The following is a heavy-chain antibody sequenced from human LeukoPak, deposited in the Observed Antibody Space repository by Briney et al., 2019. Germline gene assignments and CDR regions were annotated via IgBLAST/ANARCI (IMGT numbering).Heavy chain of an antibody. CDR2: ISGSGGST. J-gene: IGHJ4*02. Sequence: GGSLRLSCAASGFTFSSYAMSWVRQAPGKELKWVSAISGSGGSTYYADSVKGRFTISRDNSKNTLYLQMNSLRAEDTAVYYCANSSPITMVRGVIIEDYWGQGTLVTVSS. D-gene: IGHD3-10*01. CDR1: GFTFSSYA. CDR3: ANSSPITMVRGVIIEDY. V-gene: IGHV3-23*01.